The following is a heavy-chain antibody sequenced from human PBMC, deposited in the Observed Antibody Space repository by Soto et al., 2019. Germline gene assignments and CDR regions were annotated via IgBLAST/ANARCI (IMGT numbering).Heavy chain of an antibody. CDR1: GFTFSNYY. J-gene: IGHJ4*02. Sequence: EVELVESGGGLVQPGGSLRLSCVASGFTFSNYYMSWVRQAPVRGLEWLAHIDHDGSETYYVDSVKGRFTISRDNPKNSLYPQMNSLRAEDTAVYYCATLEGGGSFEFWGQGTLVSVSS. D-gene: IGHD1-26*01. CDR3: ATLEGGGSFEF. V-gene: IGHV3-7*03. CDR2: IDHDGSET.